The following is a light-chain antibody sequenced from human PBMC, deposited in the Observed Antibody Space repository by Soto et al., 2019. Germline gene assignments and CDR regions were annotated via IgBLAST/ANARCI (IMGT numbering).Light chain of an antibody. Sequence: EIVLTQSPGTLSLSPGERATLSCRASQSVDSTYLAWYRQKPGQAPRLLIYATSSRAAGVPDRFTGSGSGTDFTLTITRVEPEDFAVYYCQQYDTSPPLYTFGQGTKLDIK. J-gene: IGKJ2*01. CDR1: QSVDSTY. V-gene: IGKV3-20*01. CDR2: ATS. CDR3: QQYDTSPPLYT.